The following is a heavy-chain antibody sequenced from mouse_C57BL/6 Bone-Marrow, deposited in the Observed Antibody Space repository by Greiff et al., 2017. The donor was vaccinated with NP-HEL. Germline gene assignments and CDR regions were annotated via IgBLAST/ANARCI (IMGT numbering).Heavy chain of an antibody. CDR3: ASLLLRSWFAD. V-gene: IGHV1-81*01. CDR1: GYTFTSYG. CDR2: IYPRSGNT. J-gene: IGHJ3*01. D-gene: IGHD1-1*01. Sequence: QVQLKQSGAELARPGASVKLSCKASGYTFTSYGISWVKQRPGQGLEWIGEIYPRSGNTYYNEKFKGKATLTADQSSSTTYMELRSLTSEDSAVYFCASLLLRSWFADWGQGTLVTVSA.